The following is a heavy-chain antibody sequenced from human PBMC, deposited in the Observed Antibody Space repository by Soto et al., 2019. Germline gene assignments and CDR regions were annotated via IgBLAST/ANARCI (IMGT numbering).Heavy chain of an antibody. CDR1: GFSLNTHGVG. CDR3: THSPADCEDGICYNTVLHFDH. Sequence: SGPTLVKPTQTLTLTCTFSGFSLNTHGVGVGWIRQPPGKALEWLALIYWDDDQRYSPSLKSRLTITKDTSKNQVVLTMTTMDPVDTATYYCTHSPADCEDGICYNTVLHFDHWGQGTLVTVSS. CDR2: IYWDDDQ. D-gene: IGHD3-3*01. J-gene: IGHJ4*02. V-gene: IGHV2-5*02.